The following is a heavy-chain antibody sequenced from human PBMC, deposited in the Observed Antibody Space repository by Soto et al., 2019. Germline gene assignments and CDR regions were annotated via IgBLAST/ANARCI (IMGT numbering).Heavy chain of an antibody. D-gene: IGHD3-10*01. Sequence: QVQLVQSETEVKKPGASVKVSCKASGYIFTNYDITWVRQAPGQGLEWMGWVSGYNGNTKYAQKFQDRVTMTTDTPTSSVYMELRSLRSDDTAVYYCARFGSAPYYYYGVDVWGQGTTVFVSS. J-gene: IGHJ6*02. V-gene: IGHV1-18*01. CDR2: VSGYNGNT. CDR3: ARFGSAPYYYYGVDV. CDR1: GYIFTNYD.